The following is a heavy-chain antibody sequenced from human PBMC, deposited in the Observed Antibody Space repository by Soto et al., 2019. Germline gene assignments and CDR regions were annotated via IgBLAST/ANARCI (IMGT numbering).Heavy chain of an antibody. CDR3: ARGLSRWSGYKDY. Sequence: GGSLRLSCAASGFTFSSYSMNWVRQAPGKGLEWVSYISSSSSTIYYADSVKGRFTIYRDNAKNSLYLQMNSLRAEETAVYYCARGLSRWSGYKDYWGQGTLVTVSS. CDR2: ISSSSSTI. J-gene: IGHJ4*02. D-gene: IGHD3-3*01. CDR1: GFTFSSYS. V-gene: IGHV3-48*01.